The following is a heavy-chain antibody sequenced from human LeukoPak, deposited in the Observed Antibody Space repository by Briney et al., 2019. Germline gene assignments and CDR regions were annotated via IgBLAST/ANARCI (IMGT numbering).Heavy chain of an antibody. CDR1: GFTFSSYS. J-gene: IGHJ4*02. D-gene: IGHD4-17*01. CDR3: ARVRVYGDYREFDY. V-gene: IGHV3-21*01. Sequence: PGGSLRLSCAASGFTFSSYSMNWVRQPPGKGLEWVSSISSSSSYIYYADSVKGRFTISRDNAKTSLYLQMSSLRAEDTAVYYCARVRVYGDYREFDYWGQGTLVTVSS. CDR2: ISSSSSYI.